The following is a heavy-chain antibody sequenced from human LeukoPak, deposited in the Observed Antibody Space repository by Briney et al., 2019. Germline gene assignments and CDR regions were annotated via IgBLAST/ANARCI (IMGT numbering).Heavy chain of an antibody. CDR3: ARPDRYGPGYSSPFDY. V-gene: IGHV3-64*01. J-gene: IGHJ4*02. CDR2: ISSNGGST. D-gene: IGHD6-13*01. CDR1: GFIFSSYA. Sequence: PGGSLRLSCAASGFIFSSYAMSWVRQAPGKGLEYVSAISSNGGSTYYANSVKGRFTISRDNSKNTLYLQMNSLRAEDTAVYYCARPDRYGPGYSSPFDYWGQGTLVTVSS.